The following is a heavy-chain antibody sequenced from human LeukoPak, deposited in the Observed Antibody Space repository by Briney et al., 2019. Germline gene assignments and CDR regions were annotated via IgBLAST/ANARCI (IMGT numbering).Heavy chain of an antibody. J-gene: IGHJ4*02. Sequence: SQTLSLTCAISGDSVSNNSVAWNWIRQSPSRGLEWLGRTYYRSKWYNDYAISVKSRITITPDTSKNQFSLQLNSVTPEDTAVYYCARDRGYICDHRGQGTLVTVSS. CDR2: TYYRSKWYN. CDR1: GDSVSNNSVA. D-gene: IGHD5-18*01. V-gene: IGHV6-1*01. CDR3: ARDRGYICDH.